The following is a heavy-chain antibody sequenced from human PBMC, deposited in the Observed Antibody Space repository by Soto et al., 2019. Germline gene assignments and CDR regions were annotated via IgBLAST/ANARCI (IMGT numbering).Heavy chain of an antibody. J-gene: IGHJ5*02. CDR3: ARGLGYCRSGTCYREWFDP. D-gene: IGHD2-15*01. CDR1: GYTFTTHG. Sequence: QVQLVQSGAEVKKPGASVKVSCKASGYTFTTHGISWVRQVPGQGLEWMGWVRGDNGHTNYAQSLQGRVTXTXDXXTNTAYMELRSLRSDDTAVYYCARGLGYCRSGTCYREWFDPWGQGTLVTVSS. V-gene: IGHV1-18*01. CDR2: VRGDNGHT.